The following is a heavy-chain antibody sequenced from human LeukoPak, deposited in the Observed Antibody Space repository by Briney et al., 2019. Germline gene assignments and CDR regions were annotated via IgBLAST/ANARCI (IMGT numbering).Heavy chain of an antibody. CDR2: INPNSAGT. CDR1: GYTFTGYY. V-gene: IGHV1-2*02. Sequence: ASVKVSCKASGYTFTGYYMHWVRQAPGQGLEWMGWINPNSAGTNYAQKFQGRVTMTRDTSISTAYMELSRLTSDDTAVYYCARVFGRGSGWPPCYWGQGTLVTVSS. CDR3: ARVFGRGSGWPPCY. D-gene: IGHD6-19*01. J-gene: IGHJ4*02.